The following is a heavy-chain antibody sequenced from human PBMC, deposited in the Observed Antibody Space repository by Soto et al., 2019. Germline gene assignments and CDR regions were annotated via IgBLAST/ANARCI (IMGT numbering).Heavy chain of an antibody. CDR2: TYYRSRWYN. Sequence: QTLARTCAVSGDSVSGGGASRNRVRLSPSRGLEWLARTYYRSRWYNDYAVSVRSRITVNADTSKNQFSLQLTSVTPEDTAIYFCAGTTSHHWLYMYVWGRGTTLTVSS. V-gene: IGHV6-1*01. CDR3: AGTTSHHWLYMYV. J-gene: IGHJ6*03. D-gene: IGHD1-1*01. CDR1: GDSVSGGGAS.